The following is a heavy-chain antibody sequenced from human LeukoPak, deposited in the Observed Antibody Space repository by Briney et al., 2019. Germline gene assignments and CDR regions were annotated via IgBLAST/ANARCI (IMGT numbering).Heavy chain of an antibody. Sequence: PGGSLRLSCAASGFTFSSYWMSWVRQAPGKGLEWVANIKQDGSEKYYVDSVKGRFTISRDNAKKSVYLQMNSLRGEDTAVYYCARKGYSYSYPLFDYWGQGTLVTVSS. J-gene: IGHJ4*02. V-gene: IGHV3-7*01. CDR2: IKQDGSEK. CDR3: ARKGYSYSYPLFDY. D-gene: IGHD5-18*01. CDR1: GFTFSSYW.